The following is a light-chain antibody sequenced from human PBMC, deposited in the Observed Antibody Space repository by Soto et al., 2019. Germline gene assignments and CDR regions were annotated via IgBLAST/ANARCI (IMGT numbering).Light chain of an antibody. V-gene: IGKV3-15*01. CDR1: QSVSSN. J-gene: IGKJ3*01. CDR2: GAS. CDR3: QQYNNWPWT. Sequence: EIVMTQSPATLSVSPGERATLSCRASQSVSSNLAWYQQKRGQAPRLLIYGASTRATGIPARFSGSGSGTEFTLTISSLQAEGFAVYYCQQYNNWPWTFGPGTKVDIK.